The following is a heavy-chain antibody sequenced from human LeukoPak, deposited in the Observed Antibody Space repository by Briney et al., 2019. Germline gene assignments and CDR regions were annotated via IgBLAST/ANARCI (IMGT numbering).Heavy chain of an antibody. CDR3: ARDQVGGHYQF. CDR2: IREDGRKA. CDR1: GFTFSDYW. D-gene: IGHD2-21*02. V-gene: IGHV3-7*01. Sequence: GGSLRLSCAASGFTFSDYWMTWVRQAPGKGPEWVANIREDGRKAYYVDSVMGRFTISRDNVKNSLYLQMNCLRAEDTAVYYCARDQVGGHYQFWGQGALVAVSS. J-gene: IGHJ4*02.